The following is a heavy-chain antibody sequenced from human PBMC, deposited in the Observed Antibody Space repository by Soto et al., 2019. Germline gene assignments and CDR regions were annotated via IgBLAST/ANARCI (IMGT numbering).Heavy chain of an antibody. V-gene: IGHV4-61*01. J-gene: IGHJ4*02. CDR3: ARGYSHYAH. Sequence: SQTLSLTCTVSGGSVSRDSNFWSWIRQPPGKGLEWIGYIYYSGPSRYNPSLESRVTISIDSSKNQVSLTLTSVTAADTAVYYCARGYSHYAHWGRGTLVTVSS. CDR2: IYYSGPS. D-gene: IGHD4-4*01. CDR1: GGSVSRDSNF.